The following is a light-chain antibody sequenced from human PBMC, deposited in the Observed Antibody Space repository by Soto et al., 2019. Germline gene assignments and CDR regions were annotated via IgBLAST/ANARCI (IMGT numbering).Light chain of an antibody. V-gene: IGKV1-39*01. J-gene: IGKJ2*01. CDR2: AAS. CDR1: QSISSY. Sequence: DIQMTQSPSSLSASVGDRVTITCRASQSISSYLNWYQQKPGKAPKLLIYAASSLQSGFPSRFSGSGSGTDFTLTISSLQPEDFATYYCQQSYSTLYTFGQETKLEIK. CDR3: QQSYSTLYT.